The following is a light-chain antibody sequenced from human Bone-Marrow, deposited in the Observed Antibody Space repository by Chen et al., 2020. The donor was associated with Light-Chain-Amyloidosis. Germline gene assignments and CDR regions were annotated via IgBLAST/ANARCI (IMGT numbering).Light chain of an antibody. CDR3: QQYGTSPLT. J-gene: IGKJ4*01. Sequence: EIVLTQSPGTLSLSPGEGANLSCRASQTISSNYLTWYQQKVGQAPRLLIYGSSSRATGIPDRFTGSGSGTDFTLTINRLEPEDFAMYYWQQYGTSPLTFGGGTKVEIK. CDR2: GSS. CDR1: QTISSNY. V-gene: IGKV3-20*01.